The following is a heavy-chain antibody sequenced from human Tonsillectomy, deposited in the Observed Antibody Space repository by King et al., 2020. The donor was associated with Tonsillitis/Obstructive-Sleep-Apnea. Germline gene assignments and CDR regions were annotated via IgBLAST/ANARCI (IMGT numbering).Heavy chain of an antibody. D-gene: IGHD2/OR15-2a*01. J-gene: IGHJ4*02. CDR2: VYPGESEI. CDR1: GYTFSNYW. V-gene: IGHV5-51*03. Sequence: VQLVESGAEVKKPGESLKISCKGSGYTFSNYWIAWVRQMPGRGPEWMGIVYPGESEIKYSPSFQGQVTISADKSISTAYLQWSSLEASDTAMYFCARPFCNSNRGHSGSSYYLDYWGQGTLVTVSS. CDR3: ARPFCNSNRGHSGSSYYLDY.